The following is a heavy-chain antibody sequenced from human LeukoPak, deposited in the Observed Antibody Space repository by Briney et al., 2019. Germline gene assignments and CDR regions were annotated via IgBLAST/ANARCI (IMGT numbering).Heavy chain of an antibody. D-gene: IGHD3-3*01. V-gene: IGHV3-48*01. Sequence: GGSLRLSCAASGFTLSSYSMNWVRQAPGKGLEWVSYISSSSSTIYYADSVKGRFTISRDNAKNSLYLQMNSLRAEDTAVYYCAREDFGVVDYWGQGTLVTVSS. J-gene: IGHJ4*02. CDR3: AREDFGVVDY. CDR2: ISSSSSTI. CDR1: GFTLSSYS.